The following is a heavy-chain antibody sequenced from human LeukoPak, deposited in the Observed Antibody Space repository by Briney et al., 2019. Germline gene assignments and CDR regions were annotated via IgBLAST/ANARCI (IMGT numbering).Heavy chain of an antibody. Sequence: GGSLRLSCAASGFTFRSYAMTWVRQAPGKGLEWVSTVSGSGGGTFYADSVKGRFTISRDNSKNMLYLQMNSLRPEDTAVYYCAKDGYSDSTGYYAWFDPWGQGALVTVSS. CDR2: VSGSGGGT. V-gene: IGHV3-23*01. CDR1: GFTFRSYA. D-gene: IGHD3-22*01. J-gene: IGHJ5*02. CDR3: AKDGYSDSTGYYAWFDP.